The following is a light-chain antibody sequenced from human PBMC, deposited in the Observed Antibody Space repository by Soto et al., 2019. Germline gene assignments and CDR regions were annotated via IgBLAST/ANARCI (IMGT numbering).Light chain of an antibody. Sequence: QSALTQPASVSGSPGQSITISCTGTSNDVGRYNLVSWYQHHPGKAPKVVIYEDTKRPSGVSDHFSGSKSGNTASLTISGLQAEDEADYFCCSYAGSSTVVFGGGTKLTVL. CDR3: CSYAGSSTVV. CDR1: SNDVGRYNL. J-gene: IGLJ3*02. CDR2: EDT. V-gene: IGLV2-23*01.